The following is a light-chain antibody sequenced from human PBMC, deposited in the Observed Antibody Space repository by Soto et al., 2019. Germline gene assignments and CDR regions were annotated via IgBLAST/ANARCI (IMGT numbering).Light chain of an antibody. Sequence: EIVVTQSPATLSVSPGETVTLSCRVSQSVSSSLAWYQQKPGQAPRLLISGAYTRATGIPARFSGSGSGTEFTLTISGLQSEDFAVYYCQQYYNWPQLTFGGGTRVEIE. V-gene: IGKV3-15*01. J-gene: IGKJ4*01. CDR2: GAY. CDR3: QQYYNWPQLT. CDR1: QSVSSS.